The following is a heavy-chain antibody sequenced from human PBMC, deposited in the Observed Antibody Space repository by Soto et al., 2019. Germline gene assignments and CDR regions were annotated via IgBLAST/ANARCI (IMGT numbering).Heavy chain of an antibody. CDR2: IRTKAYGETT. Sequence: GGSLRLSCTASGFTFGDYAMSWLRQAPGKGLEWVGFIRTKAYGETTEYAASVNGRFTISRDDSKSIAFLQMNSLNTEDTAVYSCSRVRYDNLTGYSLFYYWGQGTQVTVSS. CDR3: SRVRYDNLTGYSLFYY. D-gene: IGHD3-9*01. J-gene: IGHJ4*02. V-gene: IGHV3-49*03. CDR1: GFTFGDYA.